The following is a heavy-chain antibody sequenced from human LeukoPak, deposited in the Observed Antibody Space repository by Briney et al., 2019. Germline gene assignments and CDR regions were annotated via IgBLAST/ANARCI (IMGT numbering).Heavy chain of an antibody. CDR1: GFTFSSYG. Sequence: GGSLRLSCEASGFTFSSYGMHWVRQAPGKGLEWVAVISYDGSNKYYADSVKGRFTISRDNSKNTLYLQMNSLRAEDTAVYYCARNSPGPVGAFDIWGQGTMVTVSS. CDR3: ARNSPGPVGAFDI. CDR2: ISYDGSNK. D-gene: IGHD3-3*01. V-gene: IGHV3-30*03. J-gene: IGHJ3*02.